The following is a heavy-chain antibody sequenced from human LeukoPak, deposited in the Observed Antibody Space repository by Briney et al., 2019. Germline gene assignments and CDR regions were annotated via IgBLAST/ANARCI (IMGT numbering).Heavy chain of an antibody. CDR1: GYTFTSYG. CDR2: ISAYTGNT. CDR3: ARGRYGWLPFDY. V-gene: IGHV1-18*01. Sequence: ASVKVSCKASGYTFTSYGISWVRQAPGQGLEWMGWISAYTGNTDYAQKLQGRVTMTTDTSTSTAYMELRSLRSDDTAVYYCARGRYGWLPFDYWGQGTLVTVSS. J-gene: IGHJ4*02. D-gene: IGHD3-16*01.